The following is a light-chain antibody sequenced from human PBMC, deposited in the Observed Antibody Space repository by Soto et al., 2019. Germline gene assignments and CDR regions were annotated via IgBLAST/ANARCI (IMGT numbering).Light chain of an antibody. Sequence: QSALTQPASVSGSPGQSITISCTGTSSDVGGYNYVSWYQQHPGNAPKLMIYDVSNRPSGVSNRISGSKSGNTASLTIAGLRAEDEADYYCSSYTSSSTRVFGGGTKLTVL. CDR1: SSDVGGYNY. J-gene: IGLJ2*01. CDR2: DVS. CDR3: SSYTSSSTRV. V-gene: IGLV2-14*01.